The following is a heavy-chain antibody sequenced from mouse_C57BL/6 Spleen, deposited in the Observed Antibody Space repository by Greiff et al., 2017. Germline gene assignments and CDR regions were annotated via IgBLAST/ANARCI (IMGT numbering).Heavy chain of an antibody. J-gene: IGHJ1*03. V-gene: IGHV1-82*01. CDR1: GYAFSSSW. CDR3: ARGNYEDWYFDV. Sequence: QVQLQQSGPELVKPGASVKISCKASGYAFSSSWMNWVKQRPGKGLEWIGRIYPGDGDTNYNGKFKGKATLTADKSSSTAYMQRSSLTSEDSAVYFCARGNYEDWYFDVWGTGTTVTVSS. D-gene: IGHD2-1*01. CDR2: IYPGDGDT.